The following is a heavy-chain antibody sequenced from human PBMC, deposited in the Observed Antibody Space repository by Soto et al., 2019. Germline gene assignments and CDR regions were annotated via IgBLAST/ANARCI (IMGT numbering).Heavy chain of an antibody. Sequence: ASVKVSCKTSGYTFTTYAMHWVRQAPGQRLEWMGWINAGGGDTKYSQRFQGRVTISRDTSASTVYMELSSLTPEDTAVYYCARGRVVRGATTSVPHDFWGQGTRVTVS. CDR2: INAGGGDT. CDR1: GYTFTTYA. V-gene: IGHV1-3*01. CDR3: ARGRVVRGATTSVPHDF. J-gene: IGHJ4*02. D-gene: IGHD3-10*01.